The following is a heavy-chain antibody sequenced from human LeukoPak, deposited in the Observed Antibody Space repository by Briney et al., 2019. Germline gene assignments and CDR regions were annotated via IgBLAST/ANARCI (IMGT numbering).Heavy chain of an antibody. D-gene: IGHD3-22*01. CDR3: ASIYYDSSGYTFDY. CDR1: GGSISSPTYY. CDR2: TYYSGST. Sequence: SSETLSLTCTVSGGSISSPTYYWGWIRQPPGKGLEWIGSTYYSGSTYYNPSLKSRITISVDTSKNQFSLKLSSVTAADTAVYYCASIYYDSSGYTFDYWGQGTLVTVSS. V-gene: IGHV4-39*01. J-gene: IGHJ4*02.